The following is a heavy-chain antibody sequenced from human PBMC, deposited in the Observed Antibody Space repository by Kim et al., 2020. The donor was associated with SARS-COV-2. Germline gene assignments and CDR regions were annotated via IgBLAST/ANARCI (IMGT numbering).Heavy chain of an antibody. V-gene: IGHV3-53*01. D-gene: IGHD3-22*01. J-gene: IGHJ4*02. CDR3: ATGVITLPDY. Sequence: STYYAASVKGRFTISRDNSKNTLYLQMNSLRAEDTAVYYCATGVITLPDYWGQGTLVTVSS. CDR2: ST.